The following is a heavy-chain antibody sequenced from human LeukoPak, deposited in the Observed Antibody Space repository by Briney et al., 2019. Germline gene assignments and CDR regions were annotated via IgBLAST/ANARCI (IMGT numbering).Heavy chain of an antibody. CDR3: ARNRDRGGSCLLDY. J-gene: IGHJ4*02. D-gene: IGHD2-15*01. Sequence: PGRSLRLSCAASGFTFSSYGMHWVRQAPGKGLEWVAVIWYDRSNKYYADSVKGRFTISRDNSKNTLYLQMNSLRAEDTAVYYCARNRDRGGSCLLDYWGQGTLVTVSS. V-gene: IGHV3-33*01. CDR2: IWYDRSNK. CDR1: GFTFSSYG.